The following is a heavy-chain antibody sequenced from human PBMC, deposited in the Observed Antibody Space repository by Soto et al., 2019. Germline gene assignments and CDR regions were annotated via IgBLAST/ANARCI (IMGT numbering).Heavy chain of an antibody. CDR1: GFTFSSYG. V-gene: IGHV3-23*01. D-gene: IGHD2-8*01. J-gene: IGHJ5*02. CDR2: TRGSGGAT. Sequence: GGSLRLSCAASGFTFSSYGMHWVRQAPGKGLEWVAVTRGSGGATDYADSVKGRFAISRDNSKNTLYLQMNSLRAEDTAVYFCAIQNNGSCAPLDHWGQGTLVKSPQ. CDR3: AIQNNGSCAPLDH.